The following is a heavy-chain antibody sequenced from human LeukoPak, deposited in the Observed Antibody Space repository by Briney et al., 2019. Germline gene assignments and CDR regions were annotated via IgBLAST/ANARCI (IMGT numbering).Heavy chain of an antibody. D-gene: IGHD3-22*01. CDR1: GGSFSSYY. CDR2: IYTSGST. Sequence: SETLSLTCAVYGGSFSSYYWSWIRQPAGKGLEWIGRIYTSGSTNYNPSLKSRVTMSVDTSKNQFSLKLSSVTAADTAVYYCAREADRYYYDSSGYSYIDYWGQGTLVTVSS. V-gene: IGHV4-59*10. CDR3: AREADRYYYDSSGYSYIDY. J-gene: IGHJ4*02.